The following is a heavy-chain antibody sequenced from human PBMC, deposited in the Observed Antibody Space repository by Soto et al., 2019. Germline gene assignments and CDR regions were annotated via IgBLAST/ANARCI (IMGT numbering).Heavy chain of an antibody. Sequence: SETLSLTCTVSGGFVNSDTHSWSWIRQTPGQRLEWIGFIYSGGSTYYNPSLKSRVTISVDTSKNQFSLKLSSLTAADTAVYYCATTGPGGLAGDYYGMDVWGQGTAVTV. CDR2: IYSGGST. V-gene: IGHV4-61*01. CDR3: ATTGPGGLAGDYYGMDV. D-gene: IGHD6-13*01. J-gene: IGHJ6*02. CDR1: GGFVNSDTHS.